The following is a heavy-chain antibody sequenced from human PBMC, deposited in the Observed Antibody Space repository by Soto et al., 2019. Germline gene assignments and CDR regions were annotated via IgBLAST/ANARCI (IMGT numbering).Heavy chain of an antibody. CDR2: INHSGST. CDR3: ARGRMITFGGVIVIGYWYFDL. J-gene: IGHJ2*01. D-gene: IGHD3-16*02. CDR1: GGSFSGYY. Sequence: QVQLQQWGAGLLKPSETLSLTCAVYGGSFSGYYWSWIRQPPGKGLEWIGEINHSGSTNYNPSLKSRVTISVDTSKNQFSLKLSSVTAADTAVYYCARGRMITFGGVIVIGYWYFDLWGRGTLVTVSS. V-gene: IGHV4-34*01.